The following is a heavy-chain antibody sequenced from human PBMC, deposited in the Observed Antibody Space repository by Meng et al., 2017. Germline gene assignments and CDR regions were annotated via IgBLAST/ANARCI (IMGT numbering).Heavy chain of an antibody. CDR1: GYSISSGYY. J-gene: IGHJ4*02. CDR2: IYHSGST. V-gene: IGHV4-38-2*02. D-gene: IGHD6-13*01. CDR3: ARRYSSSWYANTYGYYFDY. Sequence: SETLSLTCTVSGYSISSGYYWGWNRQPPGKGLEWIGSIYHSGSTYYNPSLKSRVTVSVDTSKNQFSLKQSSVTAADTAVYYCARRYSSSWYANTYGYYFDYWGQGTLVTVSS.